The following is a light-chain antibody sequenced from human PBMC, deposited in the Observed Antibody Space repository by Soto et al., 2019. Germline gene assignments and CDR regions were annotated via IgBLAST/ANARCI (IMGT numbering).Light chain of an antibody. CDR1: TSNIGSDY. CDR3: ATWDSSLNGVI. J-gene: IGLJ2*01. Sequence: QSVLTQPPSVSAAPGQKVSISRSGSTSNIGSDYVSWYQHLPGTAPRLLIYDNNKRPSGIPDRFSGSKSGTSATLGITGLQTGDEADYYCATWDSSLNGVIFGGGTKLTVL. V-gene: IGLV1-51*01. CDR2: DNN.